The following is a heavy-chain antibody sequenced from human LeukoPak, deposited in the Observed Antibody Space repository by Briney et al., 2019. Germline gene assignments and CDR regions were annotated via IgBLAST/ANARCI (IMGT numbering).Heavy chain of an antibody. J-gene: IGHJ3*02. V-gene: IGHV3-30-3*01. D-gene: IGHD2-2*01. CDR3: ARLYCSSTSCLGAFDI. Sequence: GRSLRLSCAASGFTFSSYAMHWVRQAPGKGLEWVAVISYDGSNKYYADSVKGRFTISRDNSKNTLYLQMNSLRAEDTAVYYCARLYCSSTSCLGAFDIWGQGTMVTVSS. CDR1: GFTFSSYA. CDR2: ISYDGSNK.